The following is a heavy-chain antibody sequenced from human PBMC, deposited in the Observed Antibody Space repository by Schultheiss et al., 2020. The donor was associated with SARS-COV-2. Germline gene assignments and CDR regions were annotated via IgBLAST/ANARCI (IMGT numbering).Heavy chain of an antibody. J-gene: IGHJ2*01. CDR3: ARDVSSKYFDL. Sequence: GESLKISCAASGFTFSSYSMNWVRQAPGKGLEWVAVISYDGSNKYYADSVKGRFTISRDNSKNTLYLQMNSLRAEDTAVYYCARDVSSKYFDLWGRGTLVTVSS. CDR2: ISYDGSNK. V-gene: IGHV3-30*03. CDR1: GFTFSSYS.